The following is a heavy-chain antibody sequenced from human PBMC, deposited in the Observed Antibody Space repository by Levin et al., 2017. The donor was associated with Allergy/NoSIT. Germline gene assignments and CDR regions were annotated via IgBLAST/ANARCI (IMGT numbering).Heavy chain of an antibody. D-gene: IGHD3-3*01. Sequence: GGSLRLSCAASGFTFNNYAMSWVRQAPGKGLEWVSAIINSGVGTYYADSVKGRFTISRDNAKNSLYLQMNSLRAEDTAVYYCARKLGNFWSGYNYCDYWGQGTLVTVSS. CDR1: GFTFNNYA. J-gene: IGHJ4*02. V-gene: IGHV3-23*01. CDR2: IINSGVGT. CDR3: ARKLGNFWSGYNYCDY.